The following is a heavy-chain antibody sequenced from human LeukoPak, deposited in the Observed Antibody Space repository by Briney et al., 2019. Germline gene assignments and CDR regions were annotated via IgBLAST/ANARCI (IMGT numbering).Heavy chain of an antibody. V-gene: IGHV3-23*01. CDR1: GFTFSSYA. CDR2: ISGSGGST. D-gene: IGHD6-19*01. Sequence: PTGGSLRLSCAASGFTFSSYAMSWVRQAPGKGLEWVSAISGSGGSTYYADSVKGRFTISRDNSKNTLYLQMNRLRAENTAVYYCAKDGQWLVRYYYGMDVWGQGTTVTVSS. J-gene: IGHJ6*02. CDR3: AKDGQWLVRYYYGMDV.